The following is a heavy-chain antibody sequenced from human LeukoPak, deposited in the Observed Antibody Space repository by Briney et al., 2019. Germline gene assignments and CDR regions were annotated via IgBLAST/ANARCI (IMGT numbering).Heavy chain of an antibody. CDR1: GGSISSSSYY. Sequence: PSETLSLTCTVSGGSISSSSYYWGWIRQPPGKGLEWIGSIYYSGSTYYNPSLKSRVTISVDTSKNQFSLKLSSVTAADTAVYYCARDSQGGAFDIWGQGTMVTVSS. CDR2: IYYSGST. CDR3: ARDSQGGAFDI. D-gene: IGHD3-16*01. V-gene: IGHV4-39*07. J-gene: IGHJ3*02.